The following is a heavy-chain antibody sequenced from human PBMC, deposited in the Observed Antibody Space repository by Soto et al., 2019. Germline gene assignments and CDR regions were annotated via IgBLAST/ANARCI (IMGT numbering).Heavy chain of an antibody. CDR1: GFTFSNFA. J-gene: IGHJ4*02. CDR2: ITSSSDRT. D-gene: IGHD5-12*01. Sequence: EVQLLESGGGLVQPGGSLRLSCAASGFTFSNFAMSWVRQAPGKGLEWVSSITSSSDRTYYAASVKGRFTISRDNSKNTLFLQMNSLRVEDTAVYYCADGGFYDGFDYWGQGTLVTVSS. V-gene: IGHV3-23*01. CDR3: ADGGFYDGFDY.